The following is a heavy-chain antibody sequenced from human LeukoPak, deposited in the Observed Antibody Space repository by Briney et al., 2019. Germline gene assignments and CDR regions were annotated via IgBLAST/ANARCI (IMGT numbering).Heavy chain of an antibody. CDR2: FTGSTGYL. Sequence: PGGSLRLSCATSGFTFTSQALSWVRQTPGKGLEWVSSFTGSTGYLKYADSVRGRFTLSRDTSKETMYLQMNSLRADDTAMYYCAAGGGNTFNPWGQGTLVTVSS. CDR3: AAGGGNTFNP. J-gene: IGHJ5*02. D-gene: IGHD4-23*01. CDR1: GFTFTSQA. V-gene: IGHV3-23*01.